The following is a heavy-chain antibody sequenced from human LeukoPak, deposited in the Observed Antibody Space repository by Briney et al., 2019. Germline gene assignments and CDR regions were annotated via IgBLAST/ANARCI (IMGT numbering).Heavy chain of an antibody. CDR3: TKESATGSRYSFDY. V-gene: IGHV3-30*18. CDR1: GFTFSSHG. Sequence: GTSLRLSCAASGFTFSSHGIHWVRQAPGKGLECVAVVSSDGGTTYYADSVKGRFTISRDNSKNTLYLQMNSLRGEDTAIYYCTKESATGSRYSFDYWGQGTLVTVSS. CDR2: VSSDGGTT. J-gene: IGHJ4*02. D-gene: IGHD2-15*01.